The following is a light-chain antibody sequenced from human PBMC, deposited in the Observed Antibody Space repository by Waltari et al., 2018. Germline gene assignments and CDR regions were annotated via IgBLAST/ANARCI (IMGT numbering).Light chain of an antibody. J-gene: IGLJ2*01. Sequence: QSALTQPASVSGSPGQSITISCTGTSSDVGSYNLVSWYQQHPGKAPKLMIYEGSKRPSVVSNRFAGSKSGTTASLTISGLQAEEEADYYCCSYAGSSTFVVFGGGTKLTVL. V-gene: IGLV2-23*01. CDR2: EGS. CDR1: SSDVGSYNL. CDR3: CSYAGSSTFVV.